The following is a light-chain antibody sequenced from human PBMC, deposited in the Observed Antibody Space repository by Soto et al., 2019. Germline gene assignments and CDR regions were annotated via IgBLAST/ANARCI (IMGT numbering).Light chain of an antibody. V-gene: IGKV1-39*01. CDR2: AAS. Sequence: DIQMTQSPSSLSASVGDRVTITFRASQSISTYLNWYQQKPGKAPKLLIYAASSLQGGVPSRFSGSGSGTDFTLTISSLQPEDFATYYCQQSYSTPLFGGGTKVEIK. CDR1: QSISTY. J-gene: IGKJ4*01. CDR3: QQSYSTPL.